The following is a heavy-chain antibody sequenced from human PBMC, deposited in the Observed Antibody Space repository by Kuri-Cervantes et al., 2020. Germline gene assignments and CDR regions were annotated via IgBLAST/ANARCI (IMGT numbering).Heavy chain of an antibody. Sequence: SETLSLTCTVSGGSISSGDYYWSWIRQPPGKGLEWIEYIYYSGSTYYNPSLKSRVTISVDTSKNQFSLKLSSVTAADTAVYYCARDVPYCSGGSCYSFIDYWGQGTLVTVSS. V-gene: IGHV4-30-4*02. CDR2: IYYSGST. D-gene: IGHD2-15*01. J-gene: IGHJ4*02. CDR3: ARDVPYCSGGSCYSFIDY. CDR1: GGSISSGDYY.